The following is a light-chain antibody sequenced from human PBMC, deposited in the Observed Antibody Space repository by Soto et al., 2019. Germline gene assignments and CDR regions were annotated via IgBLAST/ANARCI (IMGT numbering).Light chain of an antibody. CDR1: SSNIGSNT. Sequence: QSVLTQPPSASGTPGQRVTISCSGSSSNIGSNTVNWYQQLPGTAPKLLIYSNNQRPSGVPDRFSGSKSGTSASLAISGLQCKDEAAYYCASWDDCLNGVVFGGGIKLTVL. J-gene: IGLJ2*01. CDR3: ASWDDCLNGVV. CDR2: SNN. V-gene: IGLV1-44*01.